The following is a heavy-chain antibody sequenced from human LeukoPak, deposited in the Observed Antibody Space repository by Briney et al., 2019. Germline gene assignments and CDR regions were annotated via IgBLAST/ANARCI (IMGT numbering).Heavy chain of an antibody. Sequence: GGSLRLSCAAPGFTFSSHGMHWVRQAPGKGLEWVAVIWSDGSNKYYADSVKGRFTISRDNSKNTLYLQMNSLRAEDTAVYYCARGWAVAGNPNWFDPWGQGTLVTVSS. V-gene: IGHV3-33*01. D-gene: IGHD6-19*01. CDR2: IWSDGSNK. CDR1: GFTFSSHG. CDR3: ARGWAVAGNPNWFDP. J-gene: IGHJ5*02.